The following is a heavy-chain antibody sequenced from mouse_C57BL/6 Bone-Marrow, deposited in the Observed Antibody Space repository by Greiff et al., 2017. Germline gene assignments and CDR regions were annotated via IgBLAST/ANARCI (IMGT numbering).Heavy chain of an antibody. D-gene: IGHD1-1*01. J-gene: IGHJ1*03. V-gene: IGHV1-80*01. CDR3: ARRHYGSSWYFDV. Sequence: VQLQQSGAELVKPGASVKISCKASGYAFSSYWMNWVKQRPGKGLEWIGQIYPGDGDTNYNGKFKGKATLTADKSSSTSYMQLSSLTSEDSAVYFCARRHYGSSWYFDVWGTGTTVTVSS. CDR2: IYPGDGDT. CDR1: GYAFSSYW.